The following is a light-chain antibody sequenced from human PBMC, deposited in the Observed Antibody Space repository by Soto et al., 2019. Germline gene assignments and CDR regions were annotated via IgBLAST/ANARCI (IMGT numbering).Light chain of an antibody. J-gene: IGKJ2*01. CDR3: QQYASSPYS. CDR2: GAS. Sequence: EIVLTQSPGTLSLSPGERVTLSCRASQSISSSYFAWYQQKPGQSPRLVIYGASSRATGIPDRFTGSESGTYFTLTISRLEPEDFAVYYCQQYASSPYSFGQGTKLQIK. V-gene: IGKV3-20*01. CDR1: QSISSSY.